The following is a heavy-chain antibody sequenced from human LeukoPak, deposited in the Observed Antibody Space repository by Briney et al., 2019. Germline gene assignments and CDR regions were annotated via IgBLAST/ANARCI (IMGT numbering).Heavy chain of an antibody. J-gene: IGHJ4*02. D-gene: IGHD3-22*01. Sequence: NPNSGGTNYAQKFQGRVTMTRDTSISTAYMELSRLRSDDTAVYYCARAPSGYYDRIPHFDYWGQGTLVTVSS. CDR3: ARAPSGYYDRIPHFDY. V-gene: IGHV1-2*02. CDR2: NPNSGGT.